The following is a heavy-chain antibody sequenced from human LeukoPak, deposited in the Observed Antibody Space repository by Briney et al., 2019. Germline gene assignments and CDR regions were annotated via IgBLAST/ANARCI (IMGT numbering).Heavy chain of an antibody. CDR3: ASVSRSEWLREYYFDY. D-gene: IGHD5-12*01. J-gene: IGHJ4*02. CDR2: IYTSGST. CDR1: GGSISSYY. Sequence: SETLSLTCTVSGGSISSYYWSWIRQPPGKGLEWIGYIYTSGSTNYNPSLKSRVTISVDTSKNQFSLKLSSVTAAGTAVYYCASVSRSEWLREYYFDYWGQGTLVTVSS. V-gene: IGHV4-4*09.